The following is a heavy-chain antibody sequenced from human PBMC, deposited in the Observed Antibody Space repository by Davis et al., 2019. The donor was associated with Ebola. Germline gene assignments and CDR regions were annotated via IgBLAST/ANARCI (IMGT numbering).Heavy chain of an antibody. CDR2: ISGSGGST. CDR3: ARDGDVLLWFGENYFDY. CDR1: GLTFRIYA. D-gene: IGHD3-10*01. Sequence: GESLKISCAASGLTFRIYAMTWVRQAPGKGLEWVSAISGSGGSTYYADSVKGRFTISRDNSKNTLYLQVNSLRTEDTAVYYCARDGDVLLWFGENYFDYWGQGTLVTVSS. J-gene: IGHJ4*02. V-gene: IGHV3-23*01.